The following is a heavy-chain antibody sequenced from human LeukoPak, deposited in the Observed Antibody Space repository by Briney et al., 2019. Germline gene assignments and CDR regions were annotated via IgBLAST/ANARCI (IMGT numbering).Heavy chain of an antibody. CDR3: ARSGLDSRYYFGMDV. J-gene: IGHJ6*02. CDR1: GGSISSYY. Sequence: SETLSLTCTVSGGSISSYYWSWIRQPPGGGLEWIGYIYYSGSTNYNPSLKRRVTISLDTSKSQFSLKLRSVTAANTAVYYCARSGLDSRYYFGMDVWGQGTTVTVSS. V-gene: IGHV4-59*01. D-gene: IGHD5-12*01. CDR2: IYYSGST.